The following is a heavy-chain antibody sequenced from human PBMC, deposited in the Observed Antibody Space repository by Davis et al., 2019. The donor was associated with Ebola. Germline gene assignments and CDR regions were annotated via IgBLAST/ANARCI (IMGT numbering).Heavy chain of an antibody. Sequence: PGGSLRLSCTVSGGSISSYYWSWIRQPAGKGLEWIGRIYTSGSTNYNPSLKSRVTISVDTSKNQFSLKLSSVTAADTAVYYCARRPLRRGGAFDYWGQGTLVTVSS. D-gene: IGHD4-17*01. CDR1: GGSISSYY. CDR3: ARRPLRRGGAFDY. V-gene: IGHV4-4*07. CDR2: IYTSGST. J-gene: IGHJ4*02.